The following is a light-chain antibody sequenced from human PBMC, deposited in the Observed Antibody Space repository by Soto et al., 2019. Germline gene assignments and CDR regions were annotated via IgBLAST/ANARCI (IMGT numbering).Light chain of an antibody. CDR3: SSYTSSSTYVV. CDR2: DVS. CDR1: SSDIGGYNC. V-gene: IGLV2-14*01. Sequence: QSALTQPASVSGSPGQSITISCTGTSSDIGGYNCVSWYQQHPGKAPKLMISDVSNRPSGVSNRFSGSKSGNTASLTISGLQAEDEAEYYCSSYTSSSTYVVFGGGTKLTVL. J-gene: IGLJ2*01.